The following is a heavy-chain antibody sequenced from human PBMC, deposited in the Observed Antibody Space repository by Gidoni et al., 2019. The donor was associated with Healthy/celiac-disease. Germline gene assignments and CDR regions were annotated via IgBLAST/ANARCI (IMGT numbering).Heavy chain of an antibody. CDR1: GYSFTSYW. V-gene: IGHV5-51*01. CDR3: ARPSCTNGVCFFDY. CDR2: IYPCDSDT. Sequence: EVQLEQSGAEVKKPGESRKISCKGSGYSFTSYWIGWVRQMPGKGLAWMVIIYPCDSDTRYSPSFQGQVTISADKSISTAYLQWSSLKASDTAMYYCARPSCTNGVCFFDYWGQGTLVTVSS. D-gene: IGHD2-8*01. J-gene: IGHJ4*02.